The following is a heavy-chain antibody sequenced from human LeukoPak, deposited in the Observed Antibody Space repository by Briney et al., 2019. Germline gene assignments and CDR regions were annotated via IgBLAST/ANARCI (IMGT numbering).Heavy chain of an antibody. Sequence: SVKVSCKASGGTFSSYAISWVRQAPGQGLEWMGRIIPILGIANYAQKFQGRVTITADKSTSTAYMELSSLRSEDTAVYYCASDVGWNSLRPFDYWGQGTLVTVSS. CDR1: GGTFSSYA. CDR2: IIPILGIA. CDR3: ASDVGWNSLRPFDY. J-gene: IGHJ4*02. D-gene: IGHD1-7*01. V-gene: IGHV1-69*04.